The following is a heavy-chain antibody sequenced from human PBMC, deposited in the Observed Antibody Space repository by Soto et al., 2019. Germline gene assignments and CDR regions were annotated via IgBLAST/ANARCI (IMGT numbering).Heavy chain of an antibody. Sequence: QVHLVQSGAEVRKPGASVKVSCKASGYTFTTFHLHWLRLSPGQGLEWLGWINPDTGESEYGQKFQGRVNLTRDTSMTTAYMELSSLTSEDTAIYFCARVRYGDVSYQYWGQGTQVSVSS. D-gene: IGHD4-17*01. V-gene: IGHV1-2*02. CDR2: INPDTGES. CDR1: GYTFTTFH. J-gene: IGHJ4*02. CDR3: ARVRYGDVSYQY.